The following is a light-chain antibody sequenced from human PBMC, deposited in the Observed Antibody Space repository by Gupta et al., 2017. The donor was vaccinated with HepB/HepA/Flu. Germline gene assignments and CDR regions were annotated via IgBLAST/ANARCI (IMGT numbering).Light chain of an antibody. CDR1: QSISNR. J-gene: IGKJ2*01. CDR2: DAS. CDR3: LQRSMWPRT. Sequence: EIVLTQSPGTLSFSAGERATLSCRASQSISNRLAWYQQKPGQAPRLFIYDASNRAPGIPARFSGSGSGTDFTLTISSLEPEDFAVYYCLQRSMWPRTFGQGTKLEIK. V-gene: IGKV3-11*01.